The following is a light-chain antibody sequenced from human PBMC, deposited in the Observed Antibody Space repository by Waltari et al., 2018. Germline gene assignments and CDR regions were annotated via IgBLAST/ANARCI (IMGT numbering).Light chain of an antibody. CDR2: DVT. Sequence: QSALTQPRSVSGSPGQSVTISCTGISSEVGDFNFVSWYQQHPGEAPKLMINDVTKRPSGVPDRLSGSKSGNTASLTSSGLQAEDEANYYCCSYIGTHTNWVFGGGTKLTVL. CDR3: CSYIGTHTNWV. CDR1: SSEVGDFNF. V-gene: IGLV2-11*01. J-gene: IGLJ3*02.